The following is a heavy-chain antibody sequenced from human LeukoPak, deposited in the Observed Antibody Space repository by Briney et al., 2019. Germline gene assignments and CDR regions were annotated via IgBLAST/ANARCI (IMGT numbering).Heavy chain of an antibody. V-gene: IGHV4-39*01. Sequence: PSETLSLTCTVSGGSISISSYYWGWIRQPPGKGLEWIGSIHYSGSTYYNPSLKSRVTISVDTSKNQFSLKLSSVTAADTAVYYCARHFGSMVRGFDYWGQGVLVTVSS. J-gene: IGHJ4*02. CDR1: GGSISISSYY. CDR3: ARHFGSMVRGFDY. D-gene: IGHD3-10*01. CDR2: IHYSGST.